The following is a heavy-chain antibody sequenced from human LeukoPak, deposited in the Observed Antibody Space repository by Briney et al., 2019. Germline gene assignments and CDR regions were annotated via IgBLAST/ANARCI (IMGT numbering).Heavy chain of an antibody. CDR1: GGSFSGYY. D-gene: IGHD3-10*01. CDR2: INHSGSI. CDR3: ARGRSRMVRGVPYFDY. Sequence: SETLSLTCAVYGGSFSGYYWSWIRQPPGKGLEWIGEINHSGSINYNPSLKSRATISVDTSKNQFSLKLSSVTAADTAVYYCARGRSRMVRGVPYFDYWGQGTLVTVSS. V-gene: IGHV4-34*01. J-gene: IGHJ4*02.